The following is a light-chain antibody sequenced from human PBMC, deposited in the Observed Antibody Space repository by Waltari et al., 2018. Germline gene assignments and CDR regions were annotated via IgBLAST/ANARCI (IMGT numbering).Light chain of an antibody. V-gene: IGLV3-21*02. CDR3: QVWDSSSDHQV. Sequence: SYVLTQPPSVSVAPGQTARITCGGYNIASKSVHWYQERPGQAPGLVVYDDRDRPSGIPGRFSGSNSGNTATLTISRVEAGDEADYYCQVWDSSSDHQVFGGGTKLTVL. J-gene: IGLJ3*02. CDR2: DDR. CDR1: NIASKS.